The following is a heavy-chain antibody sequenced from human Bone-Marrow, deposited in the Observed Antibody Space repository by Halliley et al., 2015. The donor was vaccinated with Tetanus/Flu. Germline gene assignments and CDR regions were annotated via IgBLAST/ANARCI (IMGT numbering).Heavy chain of an antibody. CDR3: AKDYAMEV. V-gene: IGHV3-30*18. J-gene: IGHJ6*02. CDR2: ISFDVNEK. Sequence: GVEGVAFISFDVNEKYYAASVKGRCTISRDNSRNTVSLQMHGLRGEDTAIYYCAKDYAMEVWGQGTTVTVSS.